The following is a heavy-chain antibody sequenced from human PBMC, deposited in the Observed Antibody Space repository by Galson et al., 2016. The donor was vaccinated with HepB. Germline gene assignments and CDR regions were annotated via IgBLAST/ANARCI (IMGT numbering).Heavy chain of an antibody. Sequence: SLRLSCAGYGFSFSDYAMDWVRQVPGKGPEWVSYISRSSTTIYYAASVKGRFTISRDNVKNTLYLQMNSLRAEDMAVYFCARDGGKGGGADHWGQGTLVTVSS. CDR1: GFSFSDYA. V-gene: IGHV3-48*01. CDR2: ISRSSTTI. D-gene: IGHD3-16*01. CDR3: ARDGGKGGGADH. J-gene: IGHJ4*02.